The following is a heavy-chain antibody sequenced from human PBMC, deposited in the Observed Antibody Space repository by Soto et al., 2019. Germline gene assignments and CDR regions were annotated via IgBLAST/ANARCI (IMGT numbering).Heavy chain of an antibody. CDR3: AHRRGGLRNFDY. CDR2: IYWDDDK. J-gene: IGHJ4*02. V-gene: IGHV2-5*02. Sequence: QITLKESGPPLVKPTQTLTLTCTFSGFSLSTSGVGVGWIRQPPGKALEWLALIYWDDDKRYSPSLKSRLTNTKGTAKNQVVPKMTNRDPVDTATYYRAHRRGGLRNFDYWGQGTLVTVSS. D-gene: IGHD3-16*01. CDR1: GFSLSTSGVG.